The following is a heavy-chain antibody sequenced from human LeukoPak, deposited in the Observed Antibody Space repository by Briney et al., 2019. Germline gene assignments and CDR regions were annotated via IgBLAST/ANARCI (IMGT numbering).Heavy chain of an antibody. CDR2: IFRGVPG. Sequence: SETLSLTCAVSGGSIGSDTWWSWVRQPPGKGLEWIGEIFRGVPGRNNPSLRSRVNMSVDRSKNQFSLELNSVTAADTAVYYCARVDGDYGSQYYFDYWGQGTLVTVSS. J-gene: IGHJ4*02. V-gene: IGHV4-4*02. CDR1: GGSIGSDTW. CDR3: ARVDGDYGSQYYFDY. D-gene: IGHD4-17*01.